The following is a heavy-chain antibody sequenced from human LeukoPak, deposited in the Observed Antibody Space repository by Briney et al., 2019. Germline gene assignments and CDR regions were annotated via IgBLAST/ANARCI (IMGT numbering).Heavy chain of an antibody. CDR3: ASSRDGYNDH. V-gene: IGHV4-61*02. CDR2: IYTSGTT. CDR1: GGSVRRGNYY. Sequence: SETLSLTCTVSGGSVRRGNYYWTWIRQPAGSGLEWIGRIYTSGTTDYNPSLRTRVTISVDASRNQFSLNLSSVTAADTAVYYCASSRDGYNDHWGQETLVTVSS. J-gene: IGHJ4*02. D-gene: IGHD5-24*01.